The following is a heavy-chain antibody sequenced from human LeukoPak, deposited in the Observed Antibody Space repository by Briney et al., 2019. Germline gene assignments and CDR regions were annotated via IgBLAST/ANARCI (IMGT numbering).Heavy chain of an antibody. CDR2: ISSSSSYI. J-gene: IGHJ6*02. D-gene: IGHD3-16*02. CDR1: GFTFSSFS. V-gene: IGHV3-21*01. CDR3: ARDGVIAPDYYYYGMDV. Sequence: GGSLRLSCAVSGFTFSSFSMNWVRQAPGKGLEWVSSISSSSSYIYYADSVKGRFTISRDNAKNSLYLQMNSLRAEDTAVYYCARDGVIAPDYYYYGMDVWGQGTTVTVSS.